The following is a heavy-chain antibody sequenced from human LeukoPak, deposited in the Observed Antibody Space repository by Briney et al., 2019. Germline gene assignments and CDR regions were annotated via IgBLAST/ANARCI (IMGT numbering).Heavy chain of an antibody. D-gene: IGHD6-13*01. CDR1: GYTFTSHG. Sequence: ASVKVSCKASGYTFTSHGISWVRQAPGQGLEWMGIINPSGGSTSYAQKFQGRVTMTRDMSTSTVYMELSSLRSEDTAVYYCAKEAAAGWSTYYYYMDVWGKGTTVTISS. CDR3: AKEAAAGWSTYYYYMDV. V-gene: IGHV1-46*01. J-gene: IGHJ6*03. CDR2: INPSGGST.